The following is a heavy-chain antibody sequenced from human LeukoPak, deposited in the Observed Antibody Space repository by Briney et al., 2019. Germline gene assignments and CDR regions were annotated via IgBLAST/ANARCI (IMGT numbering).Heavy chain of an antibody. Sequence: PGGSLRLSCAASGFTFSSYWMHWVRQAPGKGLVWVSRINSDGSSTSYADSVKGRFTISRDNAKNTLNLQMNSLRAEDTAVYYCARDHIAAGGTANYYYHYYMDVWGKGTTVTISS. D-gene: IGHD6-13*01. CDR1: GFTFSSYW. CDR2: INSDGSST. CDR3: ARDHIAAGGTANYYYHYYMDV. J-gene: IGHJ6*03. V-gene: IGHV3-74*01.